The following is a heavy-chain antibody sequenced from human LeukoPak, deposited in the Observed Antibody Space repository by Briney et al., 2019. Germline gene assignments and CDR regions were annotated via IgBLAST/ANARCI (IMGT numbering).Heavy chain of an antibody. CDR1: GYTLTELS. Sequence: ASVKVSCKVSGYTLTELSMHWVRQAPGKGLEWMGGFDPGDGETIYAQKFQGRVTMTEDTSTDTAYMELSSLRSEDTAVYYCATDILGDFDWLLRGDYWGQGTLVTVSS. CDR2: FDPGDGET. D-gene: IGHD3-9*01. J-gene: IGHJ4*02. V-gene: IGHV1-24*01. CDR3: ATDILGDFDWLLRGDY.